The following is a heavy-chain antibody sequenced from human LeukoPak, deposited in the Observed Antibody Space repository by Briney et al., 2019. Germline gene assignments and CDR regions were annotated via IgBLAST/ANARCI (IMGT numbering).Heavy chain of an antibody. V-gene: IGHV3-7*01. Sequence: GGSLRLSCAASGFTFSSYWMSWARQAPGKGLEWVANIKQDGSEKNYVDSVKGRFTISRDNAKNSLYLHMNSLRAEDTAVYYCARLDYYFDYWGQGTLVTVSS. J-gene: IGHJ4*02. CDR1: GFTFSSYW. D-gene: IGHD3/OR15-3a*01. CDR3: ARLDYYFDY. CDR2: IKQDGSEK.